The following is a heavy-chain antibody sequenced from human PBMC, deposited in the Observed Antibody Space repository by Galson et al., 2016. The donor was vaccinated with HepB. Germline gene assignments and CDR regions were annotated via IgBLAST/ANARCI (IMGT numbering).Heavy chain of an antibody. J-gene: IGHJ4*02. D-gene: IGHD3-10*01. CDR2: ISYDGSNK. Sequence: SLRLSCAASGFTFSSYGMHWVRQAPGKGLEWVAVISYDGSNKYYADSVKGRFTISRDNSKNTLYLQMNSLRAEDTAVYYCAKDGGEWVWCGELQYYFDYWGQGTLVTVSS. CDR3: AKDGGEWVWCGELQYYFDY. CDR1: GFTFSSYG. V-gene: IGHV3-30*18.